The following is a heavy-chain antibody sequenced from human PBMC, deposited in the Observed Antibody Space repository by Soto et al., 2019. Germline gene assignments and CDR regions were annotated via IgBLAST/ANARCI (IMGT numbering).Heavy chain of an antibody. J-gene: IGHJ5*02. D-gene: IGHD3-22*01. CDR1: GYTFTSYY. Sequence: ASVKVSCKASGYTFTSYYMHWVRQATGQGLEWMGVINPSGGSTTYAQRFQGRVTMTRDTSKSAVYMDLSSLRSADTAVYYCARGFRSGYSSLHNLFDPWGQGTLVTVSS. V-gene: IGHV1-46*01. CDR3: ARGFRSGYSSLHNLFDP. CDR2: INPSGGST.